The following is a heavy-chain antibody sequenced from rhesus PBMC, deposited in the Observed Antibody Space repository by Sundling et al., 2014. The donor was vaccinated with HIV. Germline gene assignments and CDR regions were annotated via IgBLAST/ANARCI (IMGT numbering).Heavy chain of an antibody. Sequence: EVQLVESGGGLAKPGGSLRLSCAASGFSFSDYYMHWVRQAPGKGLEWVSGITYTGGSTHYADSVKGRFTISRENAKNTLYLQMDSLRAEDTAVYSCARSEIEPGSYCLDSWGQGVLVTVSS. V-gene: IGHV3-59*01. D-gene: IGHD3-16*01. CDR2: ITYTGGST. J-gene: IGHJ4*01. CDR1: GFSFSDYY. CDR3: ARSEIEPGSYCLDS.